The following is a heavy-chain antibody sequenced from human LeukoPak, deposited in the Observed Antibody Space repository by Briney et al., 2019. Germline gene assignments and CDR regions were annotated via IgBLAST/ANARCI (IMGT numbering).Heavy chain of an antibody. CDR1: GGSISSGSYY. CDR2: INHSGST. Sequence: SQTLSLTCTVSGGSISSGSYYWSWIRQPPGKGLEWIGEINHSGSTNYNPSLKSRVTISVDTSKNQFSLKLSSVTAADTAVYYCARGRIHSRYYYMDVWGKGTTVTVSS. D-gene: IGHD1-14*01. J-gene: IGHJ6*03. CDR3: ARGRIHSRYYYMDV. V-gene: IGHV4-39*07.